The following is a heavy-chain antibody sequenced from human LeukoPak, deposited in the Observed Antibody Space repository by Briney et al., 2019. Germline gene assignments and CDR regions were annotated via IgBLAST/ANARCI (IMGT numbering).Heavy chain of an antibody. CDR3: ARVLEVVESFDY. CDR1: GYTFTSYG. Sequence: ASVKVSCKASGYTFTSYGISWVRQAPGQGLEWMGWISAYNGNKNYAQKLQGRVTMTTDTSTSTAYMELRSLRSDDTAVYYCARVLEVVESFDYWGQGTLVIVSS. D-gene: IGHD3-22*01. J-gene: IGHJ4*02. V-gene: IGHV1-18*01. CDR2: ISAYNGNK.